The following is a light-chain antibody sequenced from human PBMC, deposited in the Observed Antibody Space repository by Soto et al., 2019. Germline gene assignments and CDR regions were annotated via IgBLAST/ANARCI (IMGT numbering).Light chain of an antibody. CDR2: GNS. J-gene: IGLJ1*01. V-gene: IGLV1-40*01. CDR3: QSYDSSLSGYV. Sequence: QLVLTQPPSVSGAPGQRVTISCTGSSSNIGAGYDVHWYQQLPGTAPKLLMYGNSNRPSGVPDRFSGSKSGTSASLAITGLQAEDEADYYCQSYDSSLSGYVFGPGTKVTVL. CDR1: SSNIGAGYD.